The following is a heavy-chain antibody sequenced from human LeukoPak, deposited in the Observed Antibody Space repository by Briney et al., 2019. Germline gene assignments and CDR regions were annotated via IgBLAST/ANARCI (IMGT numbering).Heavy chain of an antibody. CDR1: GYSFTSYW. D-gene: IGHD3-16*01. V-gene: IGHV5-51*01. CDR2: IYPGDSDT. J-gene: IGHJ3*02. Sequence: GEPLKISCKGSGYSFTSYWIGWVRQMPGKGLEWMGIIYPGDSDTRYSPSFQGQVTISADKSISTAYLQWSSLKASDTAMYCCARRTVVTTFSFAFDIWGQGTMVTVSS. CDR3: ARRTVVTTFSFAFDI.